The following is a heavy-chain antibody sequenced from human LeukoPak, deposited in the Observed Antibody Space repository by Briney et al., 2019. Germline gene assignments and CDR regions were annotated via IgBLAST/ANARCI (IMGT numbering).Heavy chain of an antibody. CDR3: ARVATGVTTTV. D-gene: IGHD4-17*01. Sequence: GGSLRLSCAASGFTFSSYSMNWVRQAPGKGLEWVSSISSSSSYIYYADSVKGRFTISRDNAKNSLYLQMNGLRAEDTAVYYCARVATGVTTTVWGQGTLVTVSS. J-gene: IGHJ4*02. V-gene: IGHV3-21*01. CDR1: GFTFSSYS. CDR2: ISSSSSYI.